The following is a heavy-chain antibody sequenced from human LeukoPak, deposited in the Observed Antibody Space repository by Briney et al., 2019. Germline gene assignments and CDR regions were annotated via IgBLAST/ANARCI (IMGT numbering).Heavy chain of an antibody. CDR1: GYTFTTYY. V-gene: IGHV1-46*01. CDR2: INPSSGVT. D-gene: IGHD4-17*01. CDR3: ARGDYGANVGYYNY. J-gene: IGHJ4*02. Sequence: ASVKVSCKASGYTFTTYYMHWVRQAPGQGLEWMGIINPSSGVTTYAQKFQGRVTMTRDTSTSTVYMELSSLRSEDTAVHYCARGDYGANVGYYNYWGQGTLVTVSS.